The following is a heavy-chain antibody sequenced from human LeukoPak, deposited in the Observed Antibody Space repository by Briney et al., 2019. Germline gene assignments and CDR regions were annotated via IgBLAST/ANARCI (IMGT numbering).Heavy chain of an antibody. V-gene: IGHV4-31*03. CDR1: GGSISSGDYY. J-gene: IGHJ5*02. Sequence: PSQTLSLTCTVSGGSISSGDYYWSWLRQHPGKGLEWIGYIPKSGSTYYNPSLKSRVTISLDTSKNQFSLRLSSVTAADTAVYYCARGVWYSAGNWFDPWGQGTPVTVSS. CDR3: ARGVWYSAGNWFDP. CDR2: IPKSGST. D-gene: IGHD2-21*02.